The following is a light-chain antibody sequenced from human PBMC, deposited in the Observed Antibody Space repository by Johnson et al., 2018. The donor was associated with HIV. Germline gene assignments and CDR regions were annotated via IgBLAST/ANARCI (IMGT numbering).Light chain of an antibody. CDR2: DND. J-gene: IGLJ1*01. CDR3: GTWGTSLTPHYI. CDR1: SANIENNY. V-gene: IGLV1-51*01. Sequence: QSVLTQPPSVSAASGQRVDISCSGGSANIENNYVSWYQQLPHTAPKLLISDNDKRPTGIPDRFSGAKSATSATLGITGPQHGDEADYYCGTWGTSLTPHYIFGTGTTITV.